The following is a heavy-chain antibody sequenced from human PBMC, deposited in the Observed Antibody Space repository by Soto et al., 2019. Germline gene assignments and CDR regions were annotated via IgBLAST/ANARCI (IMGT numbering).Heavy chain of an antibody. CDR1: GFSLSTNGVG. CDR2: IYWDDDS. V-gene: IGHV2-5*02. J-gene: IGHJ5*02. Sequence: QITFKESGPPLVKPTQTLTLTCTFSGFSLSTNGVGVGWIRQPPGKALEWLALIYWDDDSRYSPSLKSRLTITKDTSKNQVVLTMTNMDPVDTATYYCAHRRTYGSGSSVWFDPWGQGTLVTVSS. D-gene: IGHD3-10*01. CDR3: AHRRTYGSGSSVWFDP.